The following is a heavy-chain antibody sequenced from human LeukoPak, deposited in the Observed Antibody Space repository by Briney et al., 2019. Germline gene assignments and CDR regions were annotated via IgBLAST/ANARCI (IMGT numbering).Heavy chain of an antibody. D-gene: IGHD3-10*01. J-gene: IGHJ4*02. CDR1: GGSISSYY. CDR2: IHYTGST. Sequence: SETLSLTCTVSGGSISSYYWSWIRQSPGKGLECIGYIHYTGSTNYNPSLKSRVTISVDTSKNQFSLKLSSVTAADTAVYYCARDEYAYGGRTHPYFFDYWGQGTLVTVSS. CDR3: ARDEYAYGGRTHPYFFDY. V-gene: IGHV4-59*12.